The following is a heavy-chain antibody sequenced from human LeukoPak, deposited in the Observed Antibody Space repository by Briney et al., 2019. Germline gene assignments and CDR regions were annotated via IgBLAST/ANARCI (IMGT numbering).Heavy chain of an antibody. CDR3: ASVRRGYFDY. CDR2: ISSSSSTI. J-gene: IGHJ4*02. Sequence: GGSLRLSCAASGFTFSSYSMNWVRQAPGKGLEWVSYISSSSSTIYYADSVKGRFTISRDNAKNSLYLQMNSLRAEDTAVYYCASVRRGYFDYWGQGTLVTVSS. V-gene: IGHV3-48*01. CDR1: GFTFSSYS. D-gene: IGHD3-10*02.